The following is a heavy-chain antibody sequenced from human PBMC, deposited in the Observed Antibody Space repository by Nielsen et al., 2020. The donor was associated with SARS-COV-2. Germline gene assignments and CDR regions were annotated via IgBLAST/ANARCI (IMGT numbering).Heavy chain of an antibody. CDR1: GFNFRSYA. CDR3: TRRVAGGTMDV. CDR2: ISFDGLYK. D-gene: IGHD6-19*01. J-gene: IGHJ6*02. Sequence: GESLKISCAASGFNFRSYAIHWVRQAPGKGLEWVTVISFDGLYKQYKDSVKGRFSISRDNSENTLYLQMNSLGADDTAIYYCTRRVAGGTMDVWGQGTTVTVPS. V-gene: IGHV3-30*04.